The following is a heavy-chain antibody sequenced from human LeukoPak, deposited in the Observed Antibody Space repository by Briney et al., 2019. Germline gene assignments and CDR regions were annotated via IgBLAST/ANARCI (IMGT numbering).Heavy chain of an antibody. D-gene: IGHD2-2*01. CDR2: IKSKTNGGTT. CDR1: GFTFSSYW. V-gene: IGHV3-15*01. J-gene: IGHJ4*02. Sequence: TGGSLRLSCAASGFTFSSYWMHWVRQAPGKGLEWVGRIKSKTNGGTTEYAAPVKGRFAISRDDSRNTLYLQMNSLKTEDTAVYYCATGGIVVVPTAPWAGFDYWGQGTLVTVSS. CDR3: ATGGIVVVPTAPWAGFDY.